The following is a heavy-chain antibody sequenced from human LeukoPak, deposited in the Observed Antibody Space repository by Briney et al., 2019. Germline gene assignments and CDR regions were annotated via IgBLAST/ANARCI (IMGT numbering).Heavy chain of an antibody. CDR1: GFTFDDYG. D-gene: IGHD6-13*01. V-gene: IGHV3-20*04. CDR2: INWNGGST. J-gene: IGHJ6*03. Sequence: GGSLRLSCAASGFTFDDYGMSWVRQAPGKGLEWVSGINWNGGSTGYADSVKGRFTISRDNAKNSLHLQMNSLRAEDTALYYCARETWIRYSSMNYYYYYMDVWGKGTTVTVSS. CDR3: ARETWIRYSSMNYYYYYMDV.